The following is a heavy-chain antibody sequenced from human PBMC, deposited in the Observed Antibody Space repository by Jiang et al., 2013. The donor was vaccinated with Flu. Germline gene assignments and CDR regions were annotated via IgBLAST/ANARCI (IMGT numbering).Heavy chain of an antibody. J-gene: IGHJ6*02. CDR2: LSPSGGGT. CDR1: GYIFSTYY. CDR3: AREFILVPGAFSTVLGMDV. Sequence: YGAEVKKPGASVKVSCKASGYIFSTYYIHWMRQAPGQGLEWMGALSPSGGGTRYAQRFQGRVTLTRDTSTSTVYMELSSLRSEDTAMYYCAREFILVPGAFSTVLGMDVWGQGTTVTVSS. V-gene: IGHV1-46*01. D-gene: IGHD2-2*01.